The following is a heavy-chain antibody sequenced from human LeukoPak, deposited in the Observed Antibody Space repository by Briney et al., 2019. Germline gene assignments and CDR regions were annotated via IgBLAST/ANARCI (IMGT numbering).Heavy chain of an antibody. J-gene: IGHJ5*02. Sequence: PGGSLRLSCAASGFTFDDYGMSWVRQAPGKGLEWVSGINWNGGSTGYADSVKGRFTISRDNAKNSLYLQMNSLRAEDTAVYYCAREGYCSSTSCYFFPNWFDPWGQGTLVTVSS. D-gene: IGHD2-2*01. CDR3: AREGYCSSTSCYFFPNWFDP. CDR2: INWNGGST. V-gene: IGHV3-20*04. CDR1: GFTFDDYG.